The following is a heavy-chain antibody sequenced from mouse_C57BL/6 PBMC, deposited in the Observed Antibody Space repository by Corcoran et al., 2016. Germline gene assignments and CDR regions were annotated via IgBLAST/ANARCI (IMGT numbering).Heavy chain of an antibody. Sequence: QVQLKQSGAELVRPGASVKLSCKASGYTFTDYYINWVKQRPGQGLEWIARIYPGSGNTYYNEKFKGKATLTAEKSSSTAYMQLSSLTSEDSAVYFCARRDWVYYAMDYWGQGTSVTVSS. V-gene: IGHV1-76*01. D-gene: IGHD4-1*01. CDR1: GYTFTDYY. CDR3: ARRDWVYYAMDY. J-gene: IGHJ4*01. CDR2: IYPGSGNT.